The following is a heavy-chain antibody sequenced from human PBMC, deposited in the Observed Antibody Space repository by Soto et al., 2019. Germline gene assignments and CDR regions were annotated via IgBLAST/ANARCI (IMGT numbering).Heavy chain of an antibody. Sequence: GGSLRLSCAASGFTFSSYSMNWVRQAPGKGLEWVSYISSSSSYIYYADSVKGRFTISRDNAKNSLYLQMNSLRAEDTVVYYCARDQPGYSYGYGLGYWGQGTLVTVSS. CDR2: ISSSSSYI. CDR1: GFTFSSYS. D-gene: IGHD5-18*01. CDR3: ARDQPGYSYGYGLGY. V-gene: IGHV3-21*05. J-gene: IGHJ4*02.